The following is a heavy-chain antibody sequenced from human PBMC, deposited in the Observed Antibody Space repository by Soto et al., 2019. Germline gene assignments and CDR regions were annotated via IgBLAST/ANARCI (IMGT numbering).Heavy chain of an antibody. J-gene: IGHJ6*02. CDR3: ARAPFWGYGLDV. CDR1: GGSISGGGDY. Sequence: QVQLQESGPGLVKPSQTLSLTCTVSGGSISGGGDYWSWIRQYPGKGLEWIGCIHYIGSTYYNPSLKSRISISMDTSKNQLSLKVNSVTAADTAVYYCARAPFWGYGLDVWGQGTTVPISS. V-gene: IGHV4-31*03. D-gene: IGHD3-16*01. CDR2: IHYIGST.